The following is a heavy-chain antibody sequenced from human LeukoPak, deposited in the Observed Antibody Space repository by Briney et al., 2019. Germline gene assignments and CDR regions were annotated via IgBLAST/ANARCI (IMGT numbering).Heavy chain of an antibody. CDR3: ARHTVTTTSHFDY. Sequence: SETLSLTCAVYGGSFSGYYWSWIRQPPGKGLEWIGEINHSGSTNYNPSLKSRVTISVDTSKNQFSLKLSSVTAADTAVYYCARHTVTTTSHFDYWGQGTLVTVSS. D-gene: IGHD4-17*01. J-gene: IGHJ4*02. CDR2: INHSGST. CDR1: GGSFSGYY. V-gene: IGHV4-34*01.